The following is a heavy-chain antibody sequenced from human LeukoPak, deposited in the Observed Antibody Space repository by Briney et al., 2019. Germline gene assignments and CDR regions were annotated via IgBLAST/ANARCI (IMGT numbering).Heavy chain of an antibody. CDR1: GFTFSNHW. J-gene: IGHJ4*02. Sequence: GGSLRLSCAASGFTFSNHWMSWVRQAPGKGLEWVANIKQDGSEKYYVDSVKGRFTISRDNAKNSLYLQMNSLRAEDTAVYYRAKGGATKDSDYCGQGTLVTVSS. D-gene: IGHD1-26*01. CDR2: IKQDGSEK. V-gene: IGHV3-7*03. CDR3: AKGGATKDSDY.